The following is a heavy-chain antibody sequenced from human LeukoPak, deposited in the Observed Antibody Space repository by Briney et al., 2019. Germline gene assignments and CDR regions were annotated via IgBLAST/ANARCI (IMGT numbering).Heavy chain of an antibody. CDR2: INNDGRIT. Sequence: GGSLRLSCAVSGFIFSNHYMHWVRQAPGKGLVWVSRINNDGRITSYADSVKGRFTISRDNAKNTLDLQMNSLRAEDTAVYYCVLMVWGGGQGPLVTVSS. V-gene: IGHV3-74*01. J-gene: IGHJ4*02. CDR1: GFIFSNHY. CDR3: VLMVWG. D-gene: IGHD3-10*01.